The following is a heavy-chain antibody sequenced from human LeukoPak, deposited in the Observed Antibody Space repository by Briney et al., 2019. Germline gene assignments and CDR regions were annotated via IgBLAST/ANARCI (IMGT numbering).Heavy chain of an antibody. CDR2: INPNSGGT. CDR3: ARAIGYDRLTAFDS. J-gene: IGHJ4*02. V-gene: IGHV1-2*02. D-gene: IGHD3-9*01. CDR1: GYTFTGYY. Sequence: GASVKVSCKASGYTFTGYYMHWVRQAPGQGLEWMGWINPNSGGTNYAQKFQGRVTMTRDTSITTAFMELSRLRSDDTAVYYCARAIGYDRLTAFDSWGQGTLVTVSS.